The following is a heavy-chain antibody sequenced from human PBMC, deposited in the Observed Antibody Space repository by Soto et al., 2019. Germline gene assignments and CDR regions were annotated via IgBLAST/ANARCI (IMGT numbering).Heavy chain of an antibody. CDR2: ISYDGSNK. J-gene: IGHJ5*02. Sequence: QVQLVESGGSVVQPGRSLRLSCAASGFTFSSYAMHWVRQAPGKGLEWVAVISYDGSNKYYADSVKGRFTISRDNSKNTLYLQMNSLRAEDSAVYYCARERLVVVVAATTNWFDPWGQGTLVTVSS. CDR3: ARERLVVVVAATTNWFDP. D-gene: IGHD2-15*01. V-gene: IGHV3-30-3*01. CDR1: GFTFSSYA.